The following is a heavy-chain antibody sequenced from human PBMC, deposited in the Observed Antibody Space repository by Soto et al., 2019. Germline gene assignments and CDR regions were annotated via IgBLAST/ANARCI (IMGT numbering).Heavy chain of an antibody. Sequence: QITLKESGPPLVKPTQTLTLTCSLSGFSVSSNGARVGWIRQPPGKALEWLALIYWDDDKKYNPSPKSRLTTTKDTAENQVVLTVTDGDPADTATYDCVHGTAGSYGHVYFDHWGQGTLVTVSS. CDR1: GFSVSSNGAR. V-gene: IGHV2-5*02. D-gene: IGHD5-18*01. J-gene: IGHJ4*02. CDR3: VHGTAGSYGHVYFDH. CDR2: IYWDDDK.